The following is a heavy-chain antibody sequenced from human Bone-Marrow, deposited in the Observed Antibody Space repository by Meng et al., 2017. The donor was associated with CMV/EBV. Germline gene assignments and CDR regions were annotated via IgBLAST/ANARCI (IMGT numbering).Heavy chain of an antibody. CDR3: AQGMCGDWGGLS. J-gene: IGHJ6*02. CDR2: ISYDGSNK. D-gene: IGHD2-21*01. Sequence: GESLKISCAASGLTFSSYAMHWVRQAPGKGLEWVAVISYDGSNKYYADSVKGRFTISRDNSKNTLYLQMNSLRAEDTAVYYCAQGMCGDWGGLSWGQGTTVTVSS. V-gene: IGHV3-30-3*01. CDR1: GLTFSSYA.